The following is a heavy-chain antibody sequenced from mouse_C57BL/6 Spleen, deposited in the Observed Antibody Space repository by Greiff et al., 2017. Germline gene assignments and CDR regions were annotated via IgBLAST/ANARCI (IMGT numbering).Heavy chain of an antibody. CDR1: GFSLTSYG. V-gene: IGHV2-5*01. Sequence: VQLQQSGPGLVQPSQSLSITCPVSGFSLTSYGVHWVRQSPGKGLEWLGVIWRGGSTDYNAAFMSRLSITKDNSKSQVFFKMNSLQADDTAIYYCAKIYYGSSNYWYFDVCGTGTTVTVSS. CDR3: AKIYYGSSNYWYFDV. CDR2: IWRGGST. J-gene: IGHJ1*03. D-gene: IGHD1-1*01.